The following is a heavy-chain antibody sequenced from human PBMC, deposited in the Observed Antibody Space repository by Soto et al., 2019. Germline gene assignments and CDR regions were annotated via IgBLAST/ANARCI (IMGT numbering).Heavy chain of an antibody. D-gene: IGHD3-10*01. Sequence: QVQLQESGPGLVKPSQTLSLTCTVSGGSISSGDYYWSWIRQPPGKGLEWIGYTYYSGSTYYNPSLKGRVNRSVDTSKNQFSLKLSSVTAADTAVYYCARDIPSGETNWFDPWGQGTMVTVSS. J-gene: IGHJ5*02. CDR2: TYYSGST. CDR1: GGSISSGDYY. CDR3: ARDIPSGETNWFDP. V-gene: IGHV4-30-4*01.